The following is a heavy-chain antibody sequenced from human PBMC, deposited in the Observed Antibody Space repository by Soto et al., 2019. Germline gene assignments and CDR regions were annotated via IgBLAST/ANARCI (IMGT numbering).Heavy chain of an antibody. D-gene: IGHD6-13*01. CDR1: GFTFSSYE. CDR2: ISSSGSTI. CDR3: AREPFSIAAAGSFDY. J-gene: IGHJ4*02. V-gene: IGHV3-48*03. Sequence: GGSLRLSCAASGFTFSSYEMNWVRQAPGKGLEWVSYISSSGSTIYYADSVKGRFTISRDNAKNSLYLQMNSLRAEDTAVYYCAREPFSIAAAGSFDYWGQGTLVTVSS.